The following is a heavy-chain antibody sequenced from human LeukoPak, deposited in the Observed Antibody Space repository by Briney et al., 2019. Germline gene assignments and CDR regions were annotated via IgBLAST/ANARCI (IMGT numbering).Heavy chain of an antibody. CDR3: ARDWVAGVPFDAFDI. CDR2: LNGAGDIT. Sequence: GGSLRLSCAASGFTFNNYGMSWVRQAPGKGLEWVSALNGAGDITYYADSVKGRFTTSRDNAKNSLYLHMNSLTAEDTAMYYCARDWVAGVPFDAFDIWGQGTMVSVSS. D-gene: IGHD3-10*01. CDR1: GFTFNNYG. J-gene: IGHJ3*02. V-gene: IGHV3-23*01.